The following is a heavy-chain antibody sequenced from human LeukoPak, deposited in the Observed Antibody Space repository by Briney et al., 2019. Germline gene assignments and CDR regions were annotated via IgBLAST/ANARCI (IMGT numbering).Heavy chain of an antibody. CDR2: IYYSGNT. V-gene: IGHV4-31*03. Sequence: SETLSLTCTVSGGSISSGGYYWSWIRQHPGKGLEWIGYIYYSGNTYYNPSLKSRVTISVDTSKNQFSLKLSSVTAADTAVYYCARERDSSGFTDLTYWGQGTLVTVSS. D-gene: IGHD3-22*01. J-gene: IGHJ4*02. CDR3: ARERDSSGFTDLTY. CDR1: GGSISSGGYY.